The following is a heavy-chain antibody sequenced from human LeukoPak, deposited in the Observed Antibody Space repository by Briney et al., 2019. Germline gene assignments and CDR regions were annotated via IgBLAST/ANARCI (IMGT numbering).Heavy chain of an antibody. CDR2: ISWNSGSI. CDR1: GFTFDDYA. CDR3: AKELTGTYYYYGMDV. V-gene: IGHV3-9*01. J-gene: IGHJ6*02. D-gene: IGHD7-27*01. Sequence: QPGRSLRLSCAASGFTFDDYAMHWVRQAPGKGLEWASGISWNSGSIGYADSVKGRFTISRDNAKNSLYLQMNSLRAEDTPLYYCAKELTGTYYYYGMDVWGQGTTVTVSS.